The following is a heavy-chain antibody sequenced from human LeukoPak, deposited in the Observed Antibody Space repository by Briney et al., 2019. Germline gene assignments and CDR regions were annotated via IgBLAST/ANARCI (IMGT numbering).Heavy chain of an antibody. CDR3: ARDLVGATTADY. CDR1: GFTFSDYY. J-gene: IGHJ4*02. V-gene: IGHV3-11*01. CDR2: ISSSGSTI. D-gene: IGHD1-26*01. Sequence: GGSLRLSCAASGFTFSDYYMNWMRQAPGKGLEWVSYISSSGSTIYYADSVKGRFTISRDNAKNSLYLQMNSLRAEDTAVYYCARDLVGATTADYWGQGTLVTVSS.